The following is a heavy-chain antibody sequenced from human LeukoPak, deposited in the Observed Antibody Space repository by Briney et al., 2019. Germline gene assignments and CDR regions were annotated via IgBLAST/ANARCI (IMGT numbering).Heavy chain of an antibody. Sequence: GGSLRLSCAASGFTFSDYYMSWIRQAPGKGLEWVSYISSSGSTIYYADSVKGRFTISRDNAKNSLYLQMNSLRAEDTAVYYCARDPTGGVGARPNYYFDYWGQGTLVTVSS. J-gene: IGHJ4*02. V-gene: IGHV3-11*01. CDR2: ISSSGSTI. CDR3: ARDPTGGVGARPNYYFDY. D-gene: IGHD1-26*01. CDR1: GFTFSDYY.